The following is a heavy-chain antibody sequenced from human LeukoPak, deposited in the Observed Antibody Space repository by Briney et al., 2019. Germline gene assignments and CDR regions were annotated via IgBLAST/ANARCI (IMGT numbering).Heavy chain of an antibody. CDR3: ARGGGPGDSVDY. D-gene: IGHD2-21*02. CDR1: GGSFSGQY. CDR2: IYHSGTT. Sequence: PSETLSLSCAVYGGSFSGQYWGWIRQPPGKGLEWIGSIYHSGTTYYNPSLKSRVTISVDTSKNQFSLKLTSVTAADTAVYYCARGGGPGDSVDYWGQGTLVTVSS. J-gene: IGHJ4*02. V-gene: IGHV4-34*01.